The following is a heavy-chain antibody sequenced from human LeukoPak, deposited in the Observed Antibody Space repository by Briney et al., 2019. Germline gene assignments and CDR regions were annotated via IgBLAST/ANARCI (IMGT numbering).Heavy chain of an antibody. V-gene: IGHV3-21*01. CDR3: ASKGYSYGLGNWFDP. CDR1: GFSFSSYT. D-gene: IGHD5-18*01. J-gene: IGHJ5*02. Sequence: GGSLRLSCAASGFSFSSYTMNWVRQAPGKGLEWVSSISSSSNYIYYADSVKGRFTISRDSAKNSLYLQMNSLRAEDTAVYYCASKGYSYGLGNWFDPWGQGTLVTVSS. CDR2: ISSSSNYI.